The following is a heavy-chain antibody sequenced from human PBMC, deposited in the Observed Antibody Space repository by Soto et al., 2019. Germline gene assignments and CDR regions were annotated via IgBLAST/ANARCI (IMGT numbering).Heavy chain of an antibody. CDR1: GGTFSSYT. Sequence: QVQLVQSGAEVKKPGSSVKVSCKASGGTFSSYTISWVRQAPGQGLEWMGRIIPILGIANYAQKFQGRVTLTADKSTSTAYMELSSLRSEDTAVYYCARTAVAGRGGTDYWGQGTVVTVSS. CDR3: ARTAVAGRGGTDY. V-gene: IGHV1-69*02. CDR2: IIPILGIA. D-gene: IGHD6-19*01. J-gene: IGHJ4*02.